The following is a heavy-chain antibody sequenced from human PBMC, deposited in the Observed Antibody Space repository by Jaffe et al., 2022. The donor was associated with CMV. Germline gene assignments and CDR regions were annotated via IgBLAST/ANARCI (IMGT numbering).Heavy chain of an antibody. J-gene: IGHJ6*02. V-gene: IGHV4-39*01. D-gene: IGHD3-10*01. CDR1: GGSISSSSYY. Sequence: QLQLQESGPGLVKPSETLSLTCTVSGGSISSSSYYWGWIRQPPGKGLEWIGSIYYSGSTYYNPSLKSRVTISVDTSKNQFSLKLSSVTAADTAVYYCADSTRSGSYWYYYGMDVWGQGTTVTVSS. CDR3: ADSTRSGSYWYYYGMDV. CDR2: IYYSGST.